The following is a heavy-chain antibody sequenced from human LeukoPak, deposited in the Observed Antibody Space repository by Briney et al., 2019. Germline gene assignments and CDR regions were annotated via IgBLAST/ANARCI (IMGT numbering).Heavy chain of an antibody. CDR1: GYTFTGYY. D-gene: IGHD1-26*01. Sequence: ASVKVSCKASGYTFTGYYKHWVRQAPGQGLEWMGWINPNSGGTNYAQKFQGWVTMTRDTSISTAYMELSRLRSDDTAVYYCARDSGSYINWFDPWGQGTLVTVSS. CDR2: INPNSGGT. V-gene: IGHV1-2*04. J-gene: IGHJ5*02. CDR3: ARDSGSYINWFDP.